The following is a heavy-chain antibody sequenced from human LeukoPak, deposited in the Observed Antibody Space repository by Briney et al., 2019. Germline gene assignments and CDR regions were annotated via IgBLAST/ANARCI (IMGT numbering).Heavy chain of an antibody. D-gene: IGHD5-24*01. CDR2: IYYSGST. CDR1: GCSISSYY. CDR3: ARGARDGYNFKYYYYYYMDV. V-gene: IGHV4-59*01. J-gene: IGHJ6*03. Sequence: SETLSLTCTVSGCSISSYYWSWIRQPPGKGLEWIGEIYYSGSTNYNSSLKSRVTISVDTSKNQFSLKLSSVTAADTAVYYCARGARDGYNFKYYYYYYMDVWGKGTTVTISS.